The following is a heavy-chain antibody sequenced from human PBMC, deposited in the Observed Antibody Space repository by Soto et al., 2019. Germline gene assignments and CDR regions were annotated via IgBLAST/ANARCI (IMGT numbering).Heavy chain of an antibody. J-gene: IGHJ4*02. D-gene: IGHD1-26*01. CDR2: ISYDGSNK. CDR1: GFTFSSYA. Sequence: QVQLVESGGGVVHPGRSLRLSCAASGFTFSSYAMPWVRQAPGKGLEWVAVISYDGSNKYYAGSVKGRFTISRDNSKNTLYLQMNSLRAEDTAVYYCARDGDPPIVGAHSDFDYWGQGTLVTVSS. CDR3: ARDGDPPIVGAHSDFDY. V-gene: IGHV3-30-3*01.